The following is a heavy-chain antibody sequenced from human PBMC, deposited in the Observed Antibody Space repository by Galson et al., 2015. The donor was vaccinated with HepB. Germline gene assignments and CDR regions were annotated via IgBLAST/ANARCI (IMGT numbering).Heavy chain of an antibody. CDR1: GFTFSSYG. V-gene: IGHV3-30*02. D-gene: IGHD3-22*01. J-gene: IGHJ5*02. CDR3: VYSSGYYKGPHNWFDP. Sequence: SLRLSCAASGFTFSSYGMHWVRQAPGKGLEWVAFIRYDGSNKYYADSVKGRFTISRDNSKNTLYLQMNSLRAEDTAVYYCVYSSGYYKGPHNWFDPWGQGTLVTVSS. CDR2: IRYDGSNK.